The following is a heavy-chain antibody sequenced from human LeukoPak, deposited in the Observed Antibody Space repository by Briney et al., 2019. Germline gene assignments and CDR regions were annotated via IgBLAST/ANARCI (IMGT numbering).Heavy chain of an antibody. CDR1: GFTFSSYS. D-gene: IGHD3-22*01. V-gene: IGHV3-48*02. Sequence: GGSLRLSCAASGFTFSSYSMTWVRQAPGKGLEWISYISSSSSSKYYADSVKGRFTISRDNAKNSLYLQMNSLRDEDTAVYYCARDYCDSSGYSFDYWGQGTLVTVSS. CDR2: ISSSSSSK. CDR3: ARDYCDSSGYSFDY. J-gene: IGHJ4*02.